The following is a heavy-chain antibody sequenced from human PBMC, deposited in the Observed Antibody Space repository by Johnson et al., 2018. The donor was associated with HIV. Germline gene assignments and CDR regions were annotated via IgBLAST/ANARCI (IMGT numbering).Heavy chain of an antibody. CDR1: GFTVSSNY. CDR2: IYSGDTT. Sequence: VLLVESGGGVVQPGGSLRLSCAASGFTVSSNYMNWVRQAPGKGLEWVSVIYSGDTTYYADSVKGRFTISRDNSKNTLYLQMNSLRAEDTAVYYCARAYSYGAFDIWGLGTKVTVSS. CDR3: ARAYSYGAFDI. D-gene: IGHD5-18*01. J-gene: IGHJ3*02. V-gene: IGHV3-66*01.